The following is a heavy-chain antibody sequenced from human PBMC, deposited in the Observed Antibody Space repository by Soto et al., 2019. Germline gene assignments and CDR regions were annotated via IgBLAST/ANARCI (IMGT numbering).Heavy chain of an antibody. Sequence: SETLSLTCTVSGGSISSSSYYWGWIRQPPGKGLEWIGSIYYSGSTYYNPSLKSRVTISVYTSKNQFSLKLSSVTAADTAVYYCARRRQQLSDYYYYGMDVWGQGTTVTVSS. CDR2: IYYSGST. CDR1: GGSISSSSYY. V-gene: IGHV4-39*01. D-gene: IGHD6-13*01. J-gene: IGHJ6*02. CDR3: ARRRQQLSDYYYYGMDV.